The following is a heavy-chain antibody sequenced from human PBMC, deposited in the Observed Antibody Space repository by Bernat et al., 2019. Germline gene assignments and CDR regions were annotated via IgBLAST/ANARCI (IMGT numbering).Heavy chain of an antibody. CDR3: ARVLSGEGLLYKRDDY. CDR2: ISSSSSTI. V-gene: IGHV3-48*01. Sequence: VQLVDSGGGVVQPGRSLSLSCAPSGFTFRNYGMHWVRQAPGKGLEWVSYISSSSSTIYYADSVKGRFTISRDNAKNSLYLQMNSLRAEDTAVYYCARVLSGEGLLYKRDDYWGQGTLVTVSS. D-gene: IGHD3-3*01. CDR1: GFTFRNYG. J-gene: IGHJ4*02.